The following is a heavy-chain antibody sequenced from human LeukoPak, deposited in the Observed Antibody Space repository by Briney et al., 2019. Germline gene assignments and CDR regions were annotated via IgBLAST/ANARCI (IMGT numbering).Heavy chain of an antibody. J-gene: IGHJ4*02. Sequence: GGSLRLSCAGSGFTFRNRSATWVRQAPGKGLEWVASTGQYGHDNDYVDSVRGRFTISRDFAKISLFLQMNSLRVEDTAVYYCAAGGAPGRFDYWGRGAPVTVSS. CDR2: TGQYGHDN. CDR3: AAGGAPGRFDY. D-gene: IGHD6-13*01. V-gene: IGHV3-7*01. CDR1: GFTFRNRS.